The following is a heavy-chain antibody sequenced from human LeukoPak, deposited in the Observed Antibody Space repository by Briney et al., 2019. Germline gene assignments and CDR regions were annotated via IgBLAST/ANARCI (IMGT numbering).Heavy chain of an antibody. CDR1: GFTFSSYS. CDR3: ARDPLEDDYGDYLAHDY. D-gene: IGHD4-17*01. V-gene: IGHV3-48*04. J-gene: IGHJ4*02. Sequence: GGSLRLSCAASGFTFSSYSMNWVRQAPGKGLEWVSYISSSSSTIYYADSVKGRFTISRDNAKNSLYLQMNSLRAEDTAVYYCARDPLEDDYGDYLAHDYWGQGTLVTVSS. CDR2: ISSSSSTI.